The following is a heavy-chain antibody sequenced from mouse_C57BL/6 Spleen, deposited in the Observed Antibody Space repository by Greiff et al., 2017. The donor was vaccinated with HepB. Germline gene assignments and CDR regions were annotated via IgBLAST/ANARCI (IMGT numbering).Heavy chain of an antibody. V-gene: IGHV1-53*01. Sequence: VQLQQPGTGLVKPGASVKLSCKASGYTFTSYWMHWVKQTPGQGLEWIGNINPSNGDTNYNETFKSKATLTVDKSSSTAYMQLSSLESEDSAVYYCARSDCDAMDYWGQGTSVTVSS. CDR1: GYTFTSYW. CDR3: ARSDCDAMDY. CDR2: INPSNGDT. J-gene: IGHJ4*01.